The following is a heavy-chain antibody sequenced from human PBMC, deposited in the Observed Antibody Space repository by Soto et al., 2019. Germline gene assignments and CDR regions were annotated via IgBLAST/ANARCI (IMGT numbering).Heavy chain of an antibody. CDR3: ARVLTRTYGSGSYYKRHDAFDI. CDR1: CITFTSSR. Sequence: ASVEVSCKASCITFTSSRISCVRHTPGQELEWMGWISAYNGNTNYEQKLQGRVTMTTDTSTSTAYMELRSLRSDDTAVYYCARVLTRTYGSGSYYKRHDAFDIWGQGAMVTVSS. J-gene: IGHJ3*02. D-gene: IGHD3-10*01. CDR2: ISAYNGNT. V-gene: IGHV1-18*01.